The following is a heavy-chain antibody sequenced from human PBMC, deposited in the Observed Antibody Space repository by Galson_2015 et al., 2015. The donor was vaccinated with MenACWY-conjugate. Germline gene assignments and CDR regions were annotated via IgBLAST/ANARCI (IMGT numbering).Heavy chain of an antibody. D-gene: IGHD3-22*01. Sequence: SLRLSCAASGFVLRPYWMHWVRQAPGKGLVWVARIYSDGSVTTYADFVKGRFTISRDNDKNTVYLQLNSLRSEDTAVYYCAKQGYYYDASGYDWFDPWGQGTLVTVSS. CDR1: GFVLRPYW. J-gene: IGHJ5*02. V-gene: IGHV3-74*03. CDR3: AKQGYYYDASGYDWFDP. CDR2: IYSDGSVT.